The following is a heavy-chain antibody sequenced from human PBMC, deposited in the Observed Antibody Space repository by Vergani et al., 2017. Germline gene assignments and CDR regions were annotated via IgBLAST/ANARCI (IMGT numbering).Heavy chain of an antibody. CDR1: GYTFTSYY. CDR2: INPSGGST. Sequence: QVQLVQSGAEVKKPGASVKVSCKASGYTFTSYYMHWVRQAPGQGLEWMGIINPSGGSTSYAQKFQGRCTMTRDTSTSTVYMELSSLRSEDTAVYYCARRGGSGSYGYYYYGMDVWGQGTTVTVSS. J-gene: IGHJ6*02. V-gene: IGHV1-46*01. CDR3: ARRGGSGSYGYYYYGMDV. D-gene: IGHD3-10*01.